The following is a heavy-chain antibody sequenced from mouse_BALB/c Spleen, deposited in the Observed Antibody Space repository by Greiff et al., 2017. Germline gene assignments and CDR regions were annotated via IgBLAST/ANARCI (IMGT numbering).Heavy chain of an antibody. D-gene: IGHD2-4*01. Sequence: EVMLVESGGGLVQPGGSLKLSCAASGFAFSSYDMSWVRQTPEKRLEWVAYISSGGGSTYYPDTVKGRFTISRDNAKNTLYLQMSSLKSEDTAMYYCARHLYYDYDWYFDVWGAGTTVTVSS. J-gene: IGHJ1*01. V-gene: IGHV5-12-1*01. CDR3: ARHLYYDYDWYFDV. CDR2: ISSGGGST. CDR1: GFAFSSYD.